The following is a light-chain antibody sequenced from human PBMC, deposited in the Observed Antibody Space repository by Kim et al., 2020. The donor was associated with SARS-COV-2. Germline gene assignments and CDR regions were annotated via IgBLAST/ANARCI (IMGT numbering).Light chain of an antibody. CDR2: VNSDGSH. Sequence: SVKLTCTLNSGHSSYAIAWHQQQPEKGPRYLMKVNSDGSHSKGDGIPDRFSGSSSGAERYLTISSLQSEDEADYYCQTWGTGIRVFGGGTK. J-gene: IGLJ3*02. V-gene: IGLV4-69*01. CDR1: SGHSSYA. CDR3: QTWGTGIRV.